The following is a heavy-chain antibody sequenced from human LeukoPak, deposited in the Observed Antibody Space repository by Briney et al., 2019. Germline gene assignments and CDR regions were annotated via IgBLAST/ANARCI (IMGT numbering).Heavy chain of an antibody. Sequence: GGSLRLSCAASGFTFSSYEMNWVRQAPGKGLEFISYISSSGSIIYYADSVKGRFTISRDNAKNSLYLQMNSLRAEDTAVYYCASHMVRGVGWGQGTLVTVSS. J-gene: IGHJ4*02. CDR1: GFTFSSYE. CDR2: ISSSGSII. V-gene: IGHV3-48*03. CDR3: ASHMVRGVG. D-gene: IGHD3-10*01.